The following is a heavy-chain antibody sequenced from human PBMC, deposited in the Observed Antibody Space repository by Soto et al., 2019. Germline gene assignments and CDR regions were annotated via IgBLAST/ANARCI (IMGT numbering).Heavy chain of an antibody. CDR1: GFTFSSYG. CDR3: AKADHCSSSWRVNWFDP. J-gene: IGHJ5*02. V-gene: IGHV3-30*18. Sequence: GGSLRLSCAASGFTFSSYGMHWVRQAPGKGLEWVAVISYDGSNKYYADSVKGRFTISRDNSKNTLYLQMNSLRAEDTAVYYCAKADHCSSSWRVNWFDPWGQGTPVTVSS. CDR2: ISYDGSNK. D-gene: IGHD6-13*01.